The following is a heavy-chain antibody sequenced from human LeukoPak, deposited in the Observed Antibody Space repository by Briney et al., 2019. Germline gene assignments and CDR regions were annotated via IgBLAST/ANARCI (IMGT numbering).Heavy chain of an antibody. CDR3: ARESRIVEGDGYYIDV. J-gene: IGHJ6*03. V-gene: IGHV4-4*07. D-gene: IGHD1-26*01. CDR1: GVSISGYY. Sequence: PSETLSLTCTVSGVSISGYYWSWIRQSAGKGLEWIGRIYITRGTNSNPSLRSRVIMSVDTSKNQFSLQLNSVTAADTAVYYCARESRIVEGDGYYIDVWGKGTTVTISS. CDR2: IYITRGT.